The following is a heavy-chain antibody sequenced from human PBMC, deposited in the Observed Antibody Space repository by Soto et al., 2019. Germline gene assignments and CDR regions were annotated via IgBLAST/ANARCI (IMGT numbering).Heavy chain of an antibody. CDR1: GFTFGSYA. Sequence: GGSLRLSCAASGFTFGSYAMSWVRLAPGKGLEWVSVAGPSGSSTFYADSVRGRFTISRDNVENTLYLQMNSLRVADAALYFCARTYYYDSTGYYRTFDYWGQGTLVTVSS. J-gene: IGHJ4*02. CDR2: AGPSGSST. V-gene: IGHV3-23*01. D-gene: IGHD3-22*01. CDR3: ARTYYYDSTGYYRTFDY.